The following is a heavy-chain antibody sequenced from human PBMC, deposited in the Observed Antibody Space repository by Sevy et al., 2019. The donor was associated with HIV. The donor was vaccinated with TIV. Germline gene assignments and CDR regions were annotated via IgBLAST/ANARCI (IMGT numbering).Heavy chain of an antibody. Sequence: SETLSLTCTVSGGSISSSSYDWGWIRQPPGKGLEWIGSIFYTGTTYYNPSLKSRVTISVDTSKNQFSLKLTSVTAADTALYYCVRHGGLVGRAFDYWGQGTPVTVSS. CDR2: IFYTGTT. V-gene: IGHV4-39*01. CDR1: GGSISSSSYD. CDR3: VRHGGLVGRAFDY. D-gene: IGHD3-10*01. J-gene: IGHJ4*02.